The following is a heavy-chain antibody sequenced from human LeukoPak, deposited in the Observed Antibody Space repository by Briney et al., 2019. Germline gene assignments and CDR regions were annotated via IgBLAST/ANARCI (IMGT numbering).Heavy chain of an antibody. CDR3: ARGRGTSGSNRDFYYYYYMDV. V-gene: IGHV1-69*13. CDR2: IIPIFGTA. CDR1: GGTFSSYA. Sequence: GASVKVSCKASGGTFSSYAISWVRQAPGQGLEWMGGIIPIFGTANYAQKFQGRVTITADESTSTAYMELSSLRSEDTAVYYCARGRGTSGSNRDFYYYYYMDVWGKGTTVTVSS. D-gene: IGHD2-15*01. J-gene: IGHJ6*03.